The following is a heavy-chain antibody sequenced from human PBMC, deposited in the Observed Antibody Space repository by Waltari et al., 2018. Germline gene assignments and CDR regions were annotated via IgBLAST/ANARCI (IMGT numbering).Heavy chain of an antibody. D-gene: IGHD3-22*01. CDR2: SNPNSGGT. Sequence: QVQLVQSGAEVKKPGASVKVSCKASGYTFTGYYMHWVRQAPGQGLEWMGWSNPNSGGTNEAKKVQGRVTMTRDTSSSTAYMELSRLRSDDSAVYYCARRPYDYDSSGYYDGAFDIWGQGTMVTVSS. CDR3: ARRPYDYDSSGYYDGAFDI. V-gene: IGHV1-2*02. CDR1: GYTFTGYY. J-gene: IGHJ3*02.